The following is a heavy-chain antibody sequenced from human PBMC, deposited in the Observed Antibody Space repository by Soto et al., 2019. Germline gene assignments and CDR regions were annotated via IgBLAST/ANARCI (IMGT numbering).Heavy chain of an antibody. J-gene: IGHJ4*02. D-gene: IGHD3-10*01. CDR1: GDTFSFYT. CDR2: INPILSMS. V-gene: IGHV1-69*02. CDR3: ATSYGSGYRAFDY. Sequence: QVQLVQSGAEVKKPGSSVKVSCKASGDTFSFYTINWVRQAPGLGLEWVGRINPILSMSNYAQKFQGRVTMTADKSTSTAYMGLRSLRSEDTAMYYCATSYGSGYRAFDYWGQGALVTVSS.